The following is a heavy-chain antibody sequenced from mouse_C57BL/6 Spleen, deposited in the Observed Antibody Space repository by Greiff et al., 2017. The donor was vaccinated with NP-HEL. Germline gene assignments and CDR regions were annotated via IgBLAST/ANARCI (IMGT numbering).Heavy chain of an antibody. D-gene: IGHD1-1*01. V-gene: IGHV1-54*01. CDR1: GYAFTNYL. Sequence: VQLQQSGAELVRPGTSVKVSCKASGYAFTNYLIEWVKQRPGQGLEWIGVINPGSGGTNYNEKFKGKATLTADKSSSTAYMQLSSLTSEDSAVYFCARRLDSCGSTAFAYWGQGTLVTVSA. CDR2: INPGSGGT. J-gene: IGHJ3*01. CDR3: ARRLDSCGSTAFAY.